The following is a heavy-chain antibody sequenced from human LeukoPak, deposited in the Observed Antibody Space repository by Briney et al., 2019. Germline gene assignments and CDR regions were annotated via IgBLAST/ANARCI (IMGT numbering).Heavy chain of an antibody. Sequence: SQTLSLTCAVSGVSISSVGFSCSWIRQAPGKGLEWLGFLYYSGSTHYNPSLKSRSTILVDTSKNQFFLNLSSVTAADTAVYYCARLYGSGSYYLVDPWSQGTLVTVSS. CDR3: ARLYGSGSYYLVDP. CDR2: LYYSGST. J-gene: IGHJ5*02. D-gene: IGHD3-10*01. V-gene: IGHV4-30-4*07. CDR1: GVSISSVGFS.